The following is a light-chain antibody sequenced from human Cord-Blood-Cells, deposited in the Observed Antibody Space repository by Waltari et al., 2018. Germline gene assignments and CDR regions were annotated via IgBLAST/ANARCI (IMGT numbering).Light chain of an antibody. J-gene: IGLJ1*01. Sequence: QSALTQPASVCGSPGQSIPISGTGTSSDVGGYNDSPWYQQHPGKAPKLMIYDVSNRPSGVSNRFSGSKSGNTASLTISGLQAEDEADYYCSSYTSSSTYVFGTGTKVTVL. V-gene: IGLV2-14*01. CDR2: DVS. CDR3: SSYTSSSTYV. CDR1: SSDVGGYND.